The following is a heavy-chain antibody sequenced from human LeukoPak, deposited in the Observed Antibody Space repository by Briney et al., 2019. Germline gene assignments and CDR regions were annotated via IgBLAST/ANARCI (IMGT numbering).Heavy chain of an antibody. CDR1: GFTFSSYA. J-gene: IGHJ5*02. CDR3: ARDAAAGTASNWFDP. D-gene: IGHD6-13*01. CDR2: ISGSGGST. V-gene: IGHV3-23*01. Sequence: PGGSLRLSCAASGFTFSSYAMSWVRQAPGKGLEWVSAISGSGGSTYYADSVKGRFTISRDNAKNSLYLQMNSLRAEDTAVYYCARDAAAGTASNWFDPWGQGTLVTVSS.